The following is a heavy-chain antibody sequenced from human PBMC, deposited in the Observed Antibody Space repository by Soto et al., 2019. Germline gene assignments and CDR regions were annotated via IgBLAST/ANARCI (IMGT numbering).Heavy chain of an antibody. CDR2: ISSSSSYI. D-gene: IGHD6-6*01. CDR3: ARPLYSSSNNPFDY. CDR1: GFTFSSYS. Sequence: GVLRLSCAASGFTFSSYSMNWVRQAPGKGLEWVSSISSSSSYIYYADSVKGRFTISRDNAKNSLYLQMNSLRAEDTAVYYCARPLYSSSNNPFDYWGQGTLVTVSS. J-gene: IGHJ4*02. V-gene: IGHV3-21*01.